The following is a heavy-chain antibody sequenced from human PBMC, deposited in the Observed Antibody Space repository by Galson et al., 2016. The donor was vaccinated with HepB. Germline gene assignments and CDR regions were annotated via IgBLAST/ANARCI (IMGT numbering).Heavy chain of an antibody. CDR1: GFIFSSYA. Sequence: SLRLSCAASGFIFSSYAMHWVRQAPGKGLEWVAIISYDGSNKYYADSVKGRFTISRDNSKNTLYVEMNSLRTEDTAVYYCATGRGDSSSWYLPEYFHHWGQGTLVTVSS. CDR2: ISYDGSNK. V-gene: IGHV3-30*14. J-gene: IGHJ1*01. CDR3: ATGRGDSSSWYLPEYFHH. D-gene: IGHD6-13*01.